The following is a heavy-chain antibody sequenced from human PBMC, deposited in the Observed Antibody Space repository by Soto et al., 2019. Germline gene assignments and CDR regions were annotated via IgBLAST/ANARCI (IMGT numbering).Heavy chain of an antibody. CDR2: ISGSGGRT. D-gene: IGHD3-16*01. CDR1: GFTFSIYV. Sequence: EVQLLESGGGVVQFGGSLRLSCAASGFTFSIYVMNWVRQAPGKGLEWVSAISGSGGRTYYADSVKGRFAISRDNSKNRLYMQMNSLRGEDTAIYYCATRDGRGTFDIWGQGTMVTVSS. CDR3: ATRDGRGTFDI. J-gene: IGHJ3*02. V-gene: IGHV3-23*01.